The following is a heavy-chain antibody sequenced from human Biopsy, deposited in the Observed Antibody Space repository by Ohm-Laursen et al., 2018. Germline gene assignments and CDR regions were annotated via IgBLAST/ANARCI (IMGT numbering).Heavy chain of an antibody. V-gene: IGHV5-51*01. J-gene: IGHJ4*02. CDR3: ARQFMSGPTSAGGY. CDR2: VYSDDSNS. Sequence: ASLKISCKFSGYSYTNYWIGWVRQMPGKGLEWMGLVYSDDSNSRYSPSFQGHVPIIADKSTSTAYLQWNSLTASDTAVYYCARQFMSGPTSAGGYWGQGTLVTVSS. CDR1: GYSYTNYW. D-gene: IGHD2-2*01.